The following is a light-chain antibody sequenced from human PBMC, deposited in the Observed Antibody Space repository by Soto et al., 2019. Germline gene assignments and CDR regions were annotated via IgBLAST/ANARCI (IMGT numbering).Light chain of an antibody. J-gene: IGKJ1*01. Sequence: EIVMTQSPATLSVSPGERATLSCRASQSVSTHLAWYQHKPGQAPRLLMYGASTRDTGVPARFSGSGSGTEFTLTISSLQSEYFAVYYCQQYDSWPRTFGQGTKVEIK. CDR2: GAS. CDR3: QQYDSWPRT. CDR1: QSVSTH. V-gene: IGKV3-15*01.